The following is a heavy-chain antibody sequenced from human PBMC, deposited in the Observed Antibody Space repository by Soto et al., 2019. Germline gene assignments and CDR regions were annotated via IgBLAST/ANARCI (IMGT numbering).Heavy chain of an antibody. J-gene: IGHJ5*02. V-gene: IGHV4-34*01. Sequence: SETLSLTCAVYGGSFSGYYWSWIRQPPGKGLEWIGEINHSGSTNYNPSLKSRVTISVDTSKNQFSLKLSSVTAADTAVYYCARGLTAAAGNVWFDPWGQGTLVTVSS. CDR2: INHSGST. CDR1: GGSFSGYY. D-gene: IGHD6-13*01. CDR3: ARGLTAAAGNVWFDP.